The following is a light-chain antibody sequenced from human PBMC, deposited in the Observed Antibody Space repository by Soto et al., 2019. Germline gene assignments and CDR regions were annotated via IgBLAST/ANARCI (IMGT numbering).Light chain of an antibody. CDR1: SSDVGSYNR. CDR3: SSYTSSSVI. J-gene: IGLJ2*01. Sequence: QSALTQPPSVSGSPGQSVTISCTGTSSDVGSYNRVSWYQQPPGTAPKLMIYEVSHRPSGVPDRFSGSQSANTASLTISGLQAEDEADYYCSSYTSSSVIFGGGTKLTVL. CDR2: EVS. V-gene: IGLV2-18*02.